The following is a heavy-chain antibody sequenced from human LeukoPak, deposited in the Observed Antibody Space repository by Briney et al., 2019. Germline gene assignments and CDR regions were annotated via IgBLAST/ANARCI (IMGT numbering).Heavy chain of an antibody. Sequence: SETQSLTCTVSGGSISSSSYYWGWIRQPPGKGLEWIGSIYYSGSTYYNPSLKSRVTISVDTSKNQFSLKLSSVTAADTAVYYCARLFGYSYRFDYWGQGTLVTVSS. V-gene: IGHV4-39*01. CDR3: ARLFGYSYRFDY. CDR2: IYYSGST. J-gene: IGHJ4*02. CDR1: GGSISSSSYY. D-gene: IGHD5-18*01.